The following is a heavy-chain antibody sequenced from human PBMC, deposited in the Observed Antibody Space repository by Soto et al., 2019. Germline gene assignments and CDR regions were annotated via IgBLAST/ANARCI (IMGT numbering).Heavy chain of an antibody. V-gene: IGHV3-66*01. CDR2: IYSGGST. J-gene: IGHJ4*02. D-gene: IGHD3-10*01. CDR1: GFTVSSNY. Sequence: GGSLRLSCAASGFTVSSNYMSWVRQAPGKGLEWVSVIYSGGSTYYADSVKGRFTISRDNSKNTLYLQMNSLRAEDTAVYYCSSTMVRGARPDFDYWGQGTLVTVSS. CDR3: SSTMVRGARPDFDY.